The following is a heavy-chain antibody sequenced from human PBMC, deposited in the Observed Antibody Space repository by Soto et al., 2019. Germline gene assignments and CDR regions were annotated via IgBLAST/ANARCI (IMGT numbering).Heavy chain of an antibody. J-gene: IGHJ4*02. D-gene: IGHD1-26*01. CDR3: ARTIVGTTTAYFDS. CDR2: IIGVYGAA. CDR1: GGSLSNYA. Sequence: QVQLVQSGAEVRKPGSSVKVSCTAPGGSLSNYAISWVRQAPGQGLEWMGGIIGVYGAANAAQKFQGRVTITADESTNAAYMELTSLKSEDTAVYYCARTIVGTTTAYFDSWGQGTLVIVSS. V-gene: IGHV1-69*01.